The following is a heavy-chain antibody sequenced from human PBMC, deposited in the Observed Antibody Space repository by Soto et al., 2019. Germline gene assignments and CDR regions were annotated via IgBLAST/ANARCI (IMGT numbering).Heavy chain of an antibody. V-gene: IGHV3-15*07. D-gene: IGHD3-22*01. J-gene: IGHJ4*02. Sequence: GGPLRLSCAASGFTFRKARVNWVRPAPGEGLEWVGRIKSKTDGGTTAYAAPVTGRFTISRDDSKNTLYLQINSLKTEDTAVYYCTTDPVTMIVVVPSSGWGQGTLVTVSS. CDR3: TTDPVTMIVVVPSSG. CDR2: IKSKTDGGTT. CDR1: GFTFRKAR.